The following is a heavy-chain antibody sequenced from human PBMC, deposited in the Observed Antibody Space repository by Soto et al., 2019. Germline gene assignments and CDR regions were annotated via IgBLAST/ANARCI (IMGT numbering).Heavy chain of an antibody. V-gene: IGHV1-46*01. D-gene: IGHD3-10*01. CDR3: ARAIMVRGVMGPFDYYYGMDV. Sequence: QVQLVQSGAEVKNPGASVKVSCTASGYAFSNYYIHWVRQAPGQGLEWVGIFSPTSGSASYAQKFQGRVTMTRDTSTTTVDMEVSGLRSDDTAVYYCARAIMVRGVMGPFDYYYGMDVWGQGTAVTVSS. CDR1: GYAFSNYY. J-gene: IGHJ6*02. CDR2: FSPTSGSA.